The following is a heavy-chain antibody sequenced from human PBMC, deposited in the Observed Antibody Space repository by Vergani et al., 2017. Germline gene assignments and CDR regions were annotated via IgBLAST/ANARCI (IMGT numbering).Heavy chain of an antibody. J-gene: IGHJ1*01. Sequence: QVHLVESGGGVVQPGRSLSLSCVVSGCTSSYYGMHWVRQAPGKGLEWVAVISYDGTQKYYADSVKGRFTISRDNSKSTLYLQMNSLRTEDTAVYYCATKSCGTPGCQIGYFREWGQGTLVTVSS. D-gene: IGHD1-1*01. CDR1: GCTSSYYG. CDR2: ISYDGTQK. V-gene: IGHV3-30*03. CDR3: ATKSCGTPGCQIGYFRE.